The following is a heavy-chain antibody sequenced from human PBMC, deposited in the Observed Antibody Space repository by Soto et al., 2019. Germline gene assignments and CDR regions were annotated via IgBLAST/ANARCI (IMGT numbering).Heavy chain of an antibody. Sequence: SETLSLTCTVSGGSISSYYWSWIRQPPGKGLEWIGYIYYSGSTNYNPSLKSRVTISVDTSKNQFSLKLSSVTAADTAVYYCARHVAVAGPYYFDYWGQGTLVTVSS. J-gene: IGHJ4*02. CDR1: GGSISSYY. CDR2: IYYSGST. V-gene: IGHV4-59*01. D-gene: IGHD6-19*01. CDR3: ARHVAVAGPYYFDY.